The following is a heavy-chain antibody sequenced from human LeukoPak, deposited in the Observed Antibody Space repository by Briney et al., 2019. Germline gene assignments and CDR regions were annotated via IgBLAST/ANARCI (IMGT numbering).Heavy chain of an antibody. D-gene: IGHD2-2*01. V-gene: IGHV1-69*05. J-gene: IGHJ6*03. CDR1: GGTFSSYA. CDR2: IIPIFGTA. Sequence: GSSVKVSCKASGGTFSSYAISWVRQAPGQGLEWMGGIIPIFGTANYAQKFQGRVTITTDESTSTAYMELSSLRSEDTAVYYCARQDIVVVPAARPGDYYYYMDVWAKGPRSPSP. CDR3: ARQDIVVVPAARPGDYYYYMDV.